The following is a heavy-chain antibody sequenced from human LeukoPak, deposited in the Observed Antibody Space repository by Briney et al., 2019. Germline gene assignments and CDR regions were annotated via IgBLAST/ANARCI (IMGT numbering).Heavy chain of an antibody. CDR2: MSHSGTT. V-gene: IGHV4-39*01. J-gene: IGHJ4*02. CDR1: GGSVTTSSYY. Sequence: PSETLSLTCSVSGGSVTTSSYYWGWVRQPPGKGLEWIGSMSHSGTTWYSPSLKSRVTISADTSSNQFFLRLASVTATDTAVYYCANRGLYGYFTSWGQGTLVTVSS. CDR3: ANRGLYGYFTS. D-gene: IGHD3-10*01.